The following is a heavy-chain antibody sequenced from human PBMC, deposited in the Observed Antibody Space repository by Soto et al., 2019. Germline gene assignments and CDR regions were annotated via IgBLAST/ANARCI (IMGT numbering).Heavy chain of an antibody. CDR1: GGSISSGGYS. J-gene: IGHJ4*02. CDR3: ARLGGYYQALDS. V-gene: IGHV4-30-2*03. Sequence: SETLSLTFAVSGGSISSGGYSWSWIRQPPGKGLEWIGSIYYSGNTYYNPSLKSRVTISVDTSKNQFSLKLSSVTAADTAVYYCARLGGYYQALDSWGQGTLVTVSS. D-gene: IGHD3-22*01. CDR2: IYYSGNT.